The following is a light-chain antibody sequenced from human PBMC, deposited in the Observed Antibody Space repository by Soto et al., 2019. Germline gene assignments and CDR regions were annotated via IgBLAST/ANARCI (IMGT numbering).Light chain of an antibody. V-gene: IGKV1-9*01. CDR1: QGIANF. CDR2: AAS. CDR3: QQLNSFPIP. J-gene: IGKJ3*01. Sequence: IQLTQSPSSLSASVGDRVTISCRASQGIANFLAWYQQKPGKAPKLLIYAASTFQSGVPSRFSGRGSGTDFTLTISSLQPEDFATYYCQQLNSFPIPFGPGTKVDIK.